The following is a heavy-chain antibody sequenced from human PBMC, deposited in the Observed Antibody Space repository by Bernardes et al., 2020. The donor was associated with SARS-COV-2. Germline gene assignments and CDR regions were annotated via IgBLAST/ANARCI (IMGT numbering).Heavy chain of an antibody. V-gene: IGHV4-31*03. CDR3: ARGRTMIVVVHPFDP. CDR2: IYYSGST. J-gene: IGHJ5*02. CDR1: GGSISRGGYY. Sequence: LSITCTVSGGSISRGGYYWSWIRPHPGKGLEWIGYIYYSGSTYYNPSLKSRVTISVDTSKNQFSLKLSSVTAADTAVYYCARGRTMIVVVHPFDPWGQGTLVTVSS. D-gene: IGHD3-22*01.